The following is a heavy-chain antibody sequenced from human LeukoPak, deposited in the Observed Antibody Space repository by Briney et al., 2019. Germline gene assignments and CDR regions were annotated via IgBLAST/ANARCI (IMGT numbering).Heavy chain of an antibody. D-gene: IGHD6-13*01. Sequence: GGSLRLSCAASGFTFSGSGMHWVRQASGKGLEWIGRIRTKVNSYATAYAASVKGRFTISRDDSKNTAYLQMDSLKTEDTAVSYCSRGISGYGMDVWGQGTTVTVSS. J-gene: IGHJ6*02. V-gene: IGHV3-73*01. CDR3: SRGISGYGMDV. CDR1: GFTFSGSG. CDR2: IRTKVNSYAT.